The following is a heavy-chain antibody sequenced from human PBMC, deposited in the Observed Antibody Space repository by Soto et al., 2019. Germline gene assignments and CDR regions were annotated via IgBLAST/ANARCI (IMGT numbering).Heavy chain of an antibody. D-gene: IGHD6-13*01. Sequence: SETLSLTCTVSGGSISSSSYYWGWIRQPPGKGLEWIGSIYYSGSTYYNPSLKSRVTISVDTSKNQFSLRLSSVTAADTAVYYCARLSLGAAAAPRDGYFDYWGQGTLVTVSS. V-gene: IGHV4-39*01. CDR1: GGSISSSSYY. J-gene: IGHJ4*02. CDR3: ARLSLGAAAAPRDGYFDY. CDR2: IYYSGST.